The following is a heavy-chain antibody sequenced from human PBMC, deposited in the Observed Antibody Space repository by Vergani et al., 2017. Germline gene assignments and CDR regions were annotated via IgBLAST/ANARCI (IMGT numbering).Heavy chain of an antibody. Sequence: QVQLVESGGGLVKPGGSLRLSCAASGFSFSDHYMTWIRQAPGKGLEWVSYISNSGNTIEYADSVKGRFSISRDNAKSSLFLQMDILRAEDTAVYYCARDHRDYNNYPVTFDIWVQGSMVTVSS. V-gene: IGHV3-11*01. CDR1: GFSFSDHY. CDR3: ARDHRDYNNYPVTFDI. CDR2: ISNSGNTI. D-gene: IGHD5-24*01. J-gene: IGHJ3*02.